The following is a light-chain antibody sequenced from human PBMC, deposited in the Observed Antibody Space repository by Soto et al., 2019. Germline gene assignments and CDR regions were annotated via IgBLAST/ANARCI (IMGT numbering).Light chain of an antibody. CDR3: QQYYSYPRT. CDR2: AAS. Sequence: AIQITQSQSSLSASVVDRVPITSRASQGIRNDLGWYQQKPGKAPKLLIYAASTLQSGVPSRFSGSGSGTDFTLTISCLQSEDFATYYCQQYYSYPRTFGQGTKVDI. J-gene: IGKJ1*01. CDR1: QGIRND. V-gene: IGKV1-6*01.